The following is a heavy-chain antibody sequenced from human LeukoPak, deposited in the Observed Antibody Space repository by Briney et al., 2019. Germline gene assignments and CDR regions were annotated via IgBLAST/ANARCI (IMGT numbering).Heavy chain of an antibody. CDR1: GGSFSGYY. J-gene: IGHJ6*02. Sequence: PSETLSLTCAVYGGSFSGYYWSWIRQPPGKGLEWIGEINHSGSTNYNPSLKSRATISVDTSKNQFSLKLSSVTAADTAVYYCARGDTIRYYGMDVWGQGTTVTVSS. CDR2: INHSGST. D-gene: IGHD3-3*01. CDR3: ARGDTIRYYGMDV. V-gene: IGHV4-34*01.